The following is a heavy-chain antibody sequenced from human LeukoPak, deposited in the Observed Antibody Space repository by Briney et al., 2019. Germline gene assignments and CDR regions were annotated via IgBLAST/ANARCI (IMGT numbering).Heavy chain of an antibody. CDR2: INSINAV. CDR1: GFMFDTYI. J-gene: IGHJ4*02. V-gene: IGHV3-48*01. CDR3: ARVSARGYDY. D-gene: IGHD5-18*01. Sequence: PGGSLRLSCAASGFMFDTYIMTWVRQAPGKGLEWISYINSINAVYYTDSVQGRFNISRDNAKNSLCLQMNSLRVEDTAMYYCARVSARGYDYWGRGTLVTVSS.